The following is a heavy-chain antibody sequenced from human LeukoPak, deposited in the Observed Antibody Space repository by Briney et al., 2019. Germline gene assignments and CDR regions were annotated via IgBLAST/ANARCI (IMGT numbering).Heavy chain of an antibody. CDR1: GFTFDDYG. Sequence: GSLRLSCAASGFTFDDYGMSWVRQAPGKGLDWVSGITWNGDTTGYADSVKGRFAISRDNSKKTLYLQMHSLRAEDTAVHYCAKAGSSSWDAFDYWGQGTLVTVSS. D-gene: IGHD6-13*01. V-gene: IGHV3-20*04. CDR3: AKAGSSSWDAFDY. J-gene: IGHJ4*02. CDR2: ITWNGDTT.